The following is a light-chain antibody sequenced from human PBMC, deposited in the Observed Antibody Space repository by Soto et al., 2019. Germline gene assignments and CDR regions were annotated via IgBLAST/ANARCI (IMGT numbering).Light chain of an antibody. CDR2: DAS. V-gene: IGKV1-5*01. Sequence: DIQMTQSPSTLSASVGDRVTITCRASQSVRSWLAWYQQKPGRAPKFLIYDASSLESGVPSRFSGSGSGTEFTLTISNLQPDDVAAYYCQKYNSAPLTFGGGTKVEIK. J-gene: IGKJ4*01. CDR3: QKYNSAPLT. CDR1: QSVRSW.